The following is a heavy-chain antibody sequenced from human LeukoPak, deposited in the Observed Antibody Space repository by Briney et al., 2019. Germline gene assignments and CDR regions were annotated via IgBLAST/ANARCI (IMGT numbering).Heavy chain of an antibody. J-gene: IGHJ5*02. Sequence: GGSLRLFCAASGFTFSSYGMHWVRQAPGKGLEWVAFIRYDGSNKYYADSVKGRFTISRDNSKNTLYLQMNSLRAEDTAVYYCAKDSPSPYQLLKSWFDPWGQGTLVTVSS. D-gene: IGHD2-2*01. CDR1: GFTFSSYG. CDR3: AKDSPSPYQLLKSWFDP. V-gene: IGHV3-30*02. CDR2: IRYDGSNK.